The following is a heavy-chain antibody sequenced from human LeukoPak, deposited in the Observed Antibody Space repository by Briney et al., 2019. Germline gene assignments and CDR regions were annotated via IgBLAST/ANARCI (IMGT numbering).Heavy chain of an antibody. CDR3: ARGAQTYYDKAPVDY. V-gene: IGHV4-34*01. J-gene: IGHJ4*02. CDR2: INHSGST. CDR1: GGSFSGYY. Sequence: PSETLSLTCAVYGGSFSGYYWSWIRQPPGKGLESIGEINHSGSTNYNPSLKSRFTISVDTSKGQFSLKLNSMTAADTAVYYCARGAQTYYDKAPVDYWGQGTLVTVSS. D-gene: IGHD3-22*01.